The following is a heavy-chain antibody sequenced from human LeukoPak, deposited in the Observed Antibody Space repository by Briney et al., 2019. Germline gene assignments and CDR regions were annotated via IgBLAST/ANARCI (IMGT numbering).Heavy chain of an antibody. D-gene: IGHD3-10*01. J-gene: IGHJ4*02. V-gene: IGHV5-51*01. CDR3: ARPNYYGSGSYASVDY. Sequence: GESLKISCKGSGYNFTTYFIGWVRQMPGKGLEWMGIIYPGDSDTRYSPSFQGQVTISADKSISTAYLQWSSLKASDTAMYYCARPNYYGSGSYASVDYWGQGTLVTVSS. CDR2: IYPGDSDT. CDR1: GYNFTTYF.